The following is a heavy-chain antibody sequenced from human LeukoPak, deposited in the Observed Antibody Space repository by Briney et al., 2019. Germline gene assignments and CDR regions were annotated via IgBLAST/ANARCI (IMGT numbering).Heavy chain of an antibody. J-gene: IGHJ4*02. CDR1: GGSFSGYY. Sequence: PSETLSLTCAVYGGSFSGYYWSWIRQPPGKGLEWIGEINHSGSTNYNPSLKSRVTISVDTSKNQFSLKLSSVTAADTAVYYCARGHYYYDRSGYYLDYWGQGTLVTVSS. CDR2: INHSGST. V-gene: IGHV4-34*01. CDR3: ARGHYYYDRSGYYLDY. D-gene: IGHD3-22*01.